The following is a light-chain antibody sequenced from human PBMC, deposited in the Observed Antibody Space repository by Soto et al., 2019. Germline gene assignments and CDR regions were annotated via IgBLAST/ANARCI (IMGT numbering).Light chain of an antibody. CDR3: HPYGSPCP. V-gene: IGKV3-20*01. J-gene: IGKJ1*01. CDR1: QSFIGSY. CDR2: GAS. Sequence: SQSAGAVSLSPGERATLSCRASQSFIGSYLAWYQQDPGQAPMLLIDGASSSATGIPDRFSGSGSGTDFTLTISRLAPDDFPVYYSHPYGSPCPSGQGTKVAIK.